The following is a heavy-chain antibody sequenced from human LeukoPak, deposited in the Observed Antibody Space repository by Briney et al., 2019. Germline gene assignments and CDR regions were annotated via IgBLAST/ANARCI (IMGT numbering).Heavy chain of an antibody. J-gene: IGHJ4*02. CDR2: ISSSSSYI. CDR1: GFTFSSYS. V-gene: IGHV3-21*01. Sequence: GGSLRLSCAASGFTFSSYSMNWVRQAPGKGLEWVSSISSSSSYIYYADSVKGRFTISRDNAKNSLYLQMNSLRAEDTAVYYCARDTTTLPELFDYWGQGTLVTVYS. D-gene: IGHD1-26*01. CDR3: ARDTTTLPELFDY.